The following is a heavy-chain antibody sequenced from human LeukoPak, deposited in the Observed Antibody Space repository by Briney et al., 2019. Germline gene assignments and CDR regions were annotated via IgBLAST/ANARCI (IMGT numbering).Heavy chain of an antibody. Sequence: GGSLRLSCAVSGFSLSTNGMSWVRQAPGKGLEWVSAITMSGTSTYYADSVKGRFTISRDSSKNTLYLQMNSLRAEDTAVYYCAKYGSSSSFDYYYYGLDVWGQGTTVTVSS. CDR2: ITMSGTST. CDR3: AKYGSSSSFDYYYYGLDV. CDR1: GFSLSTNG. V-gene: IGHV3-23*01. D-gene: IGHD6-6*01. J-gene: IGHJ6*02.